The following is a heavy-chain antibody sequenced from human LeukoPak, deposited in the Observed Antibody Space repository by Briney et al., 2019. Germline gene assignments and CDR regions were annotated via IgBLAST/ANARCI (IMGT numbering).Heavy chain of an antibody. CDR3: ARGFVHAFDI. CDR2: IGVAGDT. CDR1: GFTFSNAW. D-gene: IGHD6-6*01. J-gene: IGHJ3*02. V-gene: IGHV3-13*04. Sequence: PGGSLRLSCAASGFTFSNAWMSWVRQATGKGLEWVSAIGVAGDTYYPGSVKGRFTISRENAKNSLYLQMNSLRAGDTAVYYCARGFVHAFDIWGQGTMVTVSS.